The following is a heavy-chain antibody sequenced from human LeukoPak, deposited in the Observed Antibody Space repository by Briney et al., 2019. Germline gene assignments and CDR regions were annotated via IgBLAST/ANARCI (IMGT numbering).Heavy chain of an antibody. V-gene: IGHV1-2*02. Sequence: ASVKVSCKASGYTFTGYYMHWVRQAPGQGLEWMGWINPNSGGTNYAQKFQGRVTMTRDTSISTAYMELSRLRSDDTAVYYCARDLLTGTAFGITTGTTEFPDYWGQGTLVTVSS. J-gene: IGHJ4*02. CDR3: ARDLLTGTAFGITTGTTEFPDY. CDR2: INPNSGGT. D-gene: IGHD1-1*01. CDR1: GYTFTGYY.